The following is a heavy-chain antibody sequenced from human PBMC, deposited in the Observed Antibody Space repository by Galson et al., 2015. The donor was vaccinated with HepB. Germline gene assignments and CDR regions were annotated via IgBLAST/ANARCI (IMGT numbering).Heavy chain of an antibody. J-gene: IGHJ6*02. Sequence: ETLSLTCAVSGYSISSSNWWGWIRQPPGKGLEWIGYIYYSGSTYYNPSLKSRVTMSVDTSKNQFSLKLSSVTAVDTAVYYCARTAFSWQQLSYYYYGMDVWGQGTTVTVSS. CDR2: IYYSGST. D-gene: IGHD6-13*01. CDR3: ARTAFSWQQLSYYYYGMDV. V-gene: IGHV4-28*01. CDR1: GYSISSSNW.